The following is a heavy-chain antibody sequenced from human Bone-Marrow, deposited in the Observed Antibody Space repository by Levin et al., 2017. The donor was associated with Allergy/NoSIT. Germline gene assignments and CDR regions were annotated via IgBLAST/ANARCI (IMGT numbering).Heavy chain of an antibody. CDR2: FNPEDGET. CDR1: GYTLTELS. V-gene: IGHV1-24*01. CDR3: ATGRTFNSNYRYY. D-gene: IGHD1-7*01. Sequence: ASVKVSCKVSGYTLTELSMHWVRQAPGKGLEWMGGFNPEDGETIFAQRLQGRVTVTEDTSTDTAYMELSSLRSEDTAVYYCATGRTFNSNYRYYWGQGTLVTVSS. J-gene: IGHJ4*02.